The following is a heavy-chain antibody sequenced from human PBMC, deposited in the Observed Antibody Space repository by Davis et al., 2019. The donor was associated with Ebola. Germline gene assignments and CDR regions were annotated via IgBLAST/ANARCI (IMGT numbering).Heavy chain of an antibody. J-gene: IGHJ6*02. CDR1: GGSFSGYY. CDR2: INHSGST. V-gene: IGHV4-34*01. Sequence: PSETLSLTCAVYGGSFSGYYWSWIRQPPGKGLEWIGEINHSGSTNYNPSLKSRVTISVDTSKNQFSLKLSSVTAADTAVYYCARWGLGTVTPLFYYYYGMDVWGQGTTVTVSS. D-gene: IGHD4-17*01. CDR3: ARWGLGTVTPLFYYYYGMDV.